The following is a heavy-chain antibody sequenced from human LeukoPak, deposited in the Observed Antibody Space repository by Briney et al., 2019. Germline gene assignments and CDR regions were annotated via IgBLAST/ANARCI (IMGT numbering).Heavy chain of an antibody. Sequence: SQTLSLTCTVSGGSISSGDYYWSWIRQPPGKGQEWIGYIYYSGSTYYNPSLKSRITISVDTSKNQFSLKLSSVTAADTAVYYCATGGYSYIFDYWGQGTLVTVSS. CDR2: IYYSGST. J-gene: IGHJ4*02. CDR3: ATGGYSYIFDY. D-gene: IGHD5-18*01. V-gene: IGHV4-30-4*08. CDR1: GGSISSGDYY.